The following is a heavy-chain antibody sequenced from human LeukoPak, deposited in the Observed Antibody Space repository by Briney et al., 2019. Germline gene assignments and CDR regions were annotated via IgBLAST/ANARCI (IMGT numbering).Heavy chain of an antibody. CDR3: ARAGGGGFYGDYGYFDY. J-gene: IGHJ4*02. CDR2: IYYSGST. Sequence: SQTLSLTCPVSRGSISSGVYYWSWIRQHPGKGLEWIRYIYYSGSTYYNPSLKSRVTISVDTSKNQFSLKLSSVTAADTAVYYCARAGGGGFYGDYGYFDYWGQGTLVTVSS. CDR1: RGSISSGVYY. V-gene: IGHV4-31*03. D-gene: IGHD4-17*01.